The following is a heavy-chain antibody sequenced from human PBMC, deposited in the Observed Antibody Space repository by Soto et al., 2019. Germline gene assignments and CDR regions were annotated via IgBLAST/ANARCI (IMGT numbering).Heavy chain of an antibody. CDR3: ARDDVPAAFNWFDP. J-gene: IGHJ5*02. CDR1: GYSFTDYH. CDR2: INPKSGGT. D-gene: IGHD2-2*01. V-gene: IGHV1-2*04. Sequence: ASVKVSCKASGYSFTDYHIHWVRQAPGQGLEWLGRINPKSGGTSTAQKFQGWVTMTRDRSISTVYMELTRLRSDDTAVYYCARDDVPAAFNWFDPWGQGTLVTVSS.